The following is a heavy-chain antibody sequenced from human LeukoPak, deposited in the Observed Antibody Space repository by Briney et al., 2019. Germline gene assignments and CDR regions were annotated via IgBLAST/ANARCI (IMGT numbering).Heavy chain of an antibody. V-gene: IGHV1-2*02. Sequence: ASVKVSCKASGYTFTGYYMHWVRQAPGQGLEWMGWINPNSGGTNYAQKFQGRVTMTRDTSISTAYMELSSLRSEDMAVYYCARAYGSGSYYNFDYWGQGTLVTVSS. CDR3: ARAYGSGSYYNFDY. J-gene: IGHJ4*02. CDR2: INPNSGGT. D-gene: IGHD3-10*01. CDR1: GYTFTGYY.